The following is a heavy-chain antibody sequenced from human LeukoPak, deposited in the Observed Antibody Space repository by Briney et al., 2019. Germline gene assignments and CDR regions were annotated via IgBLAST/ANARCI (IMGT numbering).Heavy chain of an antibody. Sequence: PSETLSLTCTVSGYSISSGYYWGWIRQPPGKGLEWIGSIYHSGSTYYNPSLKSRVTISVDTSKNQFSLKLSSVTAADTAVYYCARDSPEGKMWFGALYYFDYWGQGTLVTVSS. J-gene: IGHJ4*02. CDR1: GYSISSGYY. D-gene: IGHD3-10*01. CDR3: ARDSPEGKMWFGALYYFDY. CDR2: IYHSGST. V-gene: IGHV4-38-2*02.